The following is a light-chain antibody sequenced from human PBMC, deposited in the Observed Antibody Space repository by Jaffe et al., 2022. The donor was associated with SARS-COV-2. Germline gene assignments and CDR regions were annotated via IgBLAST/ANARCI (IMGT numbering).Light chain of an antibody. Sequence: EIVLTQSPGTLSLSPGERATLSCRASQSVSNSFLAWYQHKAGQAPSLLIYGASSRATGIPDRFGGSGSGTDFTLTISRLEPEDFAVYYCQQYGDSPETFGQGTKVEIK. J-gene: IGKJ1*01. V-gene: IGKV3-20*01. CDR2: GAS. CDR1: QSVSNSF. CDR3: QQYGDSPET.